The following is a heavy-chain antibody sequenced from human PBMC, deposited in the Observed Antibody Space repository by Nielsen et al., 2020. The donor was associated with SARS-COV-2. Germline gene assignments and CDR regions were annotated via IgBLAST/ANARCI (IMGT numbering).Heavy chain of an antibody. CDR1: GGSISSYY. D-gene: IGHD6-6*01. J-gene: IGHJ4*02. V-gene: IGHV4-59*08. CDR3: ANLKRGRSSWFDVVLDH. Sequence: SETLSLTCTVSGGSISSYYWSWIRQPPGKGLEFVGYIYDSGSTNYNPSLRSRVTISRDTSTNKCSLRLSSVTAADTAVYYCANLKRGRSSWFDVVLDHWGQGILVTVSS. CDR2: IYDSGST.